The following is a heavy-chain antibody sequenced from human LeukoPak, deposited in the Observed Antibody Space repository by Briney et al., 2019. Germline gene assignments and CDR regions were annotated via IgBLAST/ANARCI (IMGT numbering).Heavy chain of an antibody. CDR1: GYTFTSHD. D-gene: IGHD6-25*01. V-gene: IGHV1-8*01. CDR2: MNPNSGNA. CDR3: ARDNSARGANWFDP. J-gene: IGHJ5*02. Sequence: ASVKVSCKASGYTFTSHDINWARQAAGQGLEWVGWMNPNSGNAGYAQKFQGRVTMTRDTSINTAYMELYSLTSEDTAVYYCARDNSARGANWFDPWGQGTLVTVSS.